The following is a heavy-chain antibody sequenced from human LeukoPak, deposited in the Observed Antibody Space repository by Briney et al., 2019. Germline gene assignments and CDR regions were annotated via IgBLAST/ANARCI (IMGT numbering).Heavy chain of an antibody. Sequence: GGSLRLSCAASGFTFSSYSMNWVRQAPGKGLEWVSSISSSSYYIYYADSMKGRFTISRDNAKNSLYLQMNSLRAEDTAVYYCARGYGGNPATYFDYWGQGTLVTVSS. CDR2: ISSSSYYI. CDR3: ARGYGGNPATYFDY. D-gene: IGHD4-23*01. CDR1: GFTFSSYS. J-gene: IGHJ4*02. V-gene: IGHV3-21*01.